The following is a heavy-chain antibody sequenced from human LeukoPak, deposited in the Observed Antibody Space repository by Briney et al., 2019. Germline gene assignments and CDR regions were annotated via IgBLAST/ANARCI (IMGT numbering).Heavy chain of an antibody. V-gene: IGHV3-74*01. D-gene: IGHD4-17*01. CDR3: ARARDYGDYVNWFDS. CDR2: INSDGSTT. J-gene: IGHJ5*01. CDR1: GFTFSSYW. Sequence: GGSLRLSCAASGFTFSSYWMHWVRQTPGKGLVWVSRINSDGSTTSYADSVKGRFTVSRDNAKNTLYLQMSSLRAEDTAVYYCARARDYGDYVNWFDSWGQGTLVTVSS.